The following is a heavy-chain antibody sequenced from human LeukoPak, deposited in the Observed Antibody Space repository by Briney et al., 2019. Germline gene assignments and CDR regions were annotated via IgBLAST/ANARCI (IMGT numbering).Heavy chain of an antibody. V-gene: IGHV3-7*01. D-gene: IGHD1-1*01. J-gene: IGHJ4*02. CDR1: GFTFSSYW. CDR3: ARDTSIIWNDDSDY. CDR2: IKQDGSEK. Sequence: GGSLRLSCAASGFTFSSYWMSWVRQAPGKGLEGVANIKQDGSEKYYVDSVKGRFTISRDNAKNSLYLQMNSLRAEDTAVYYCARDTSIIWNDDSDYWGQGTLVTVSS.